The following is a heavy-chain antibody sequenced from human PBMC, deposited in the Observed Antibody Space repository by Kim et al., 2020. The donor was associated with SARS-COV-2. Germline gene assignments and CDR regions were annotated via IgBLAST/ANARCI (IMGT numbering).Heavy chain of an antibody. CDR1: GGSISSYY. D-gene: IGHD5-18*01. J-gene: IGHJ6*01. CDR2: IYYSGST. Sequence: SETLSLTCTVSGGSISSYYWSWIRQPPGKGLEWIGYIYYSGSTNYNPSLKSRVTISVDTSKNQFSLKLTSVTAADTAVYYCARGVSNSYGGWGPTYGLDV. V-gene: IGHV4-59*01. CDR3: ARGVSNSYGGWGPTYGLDV.